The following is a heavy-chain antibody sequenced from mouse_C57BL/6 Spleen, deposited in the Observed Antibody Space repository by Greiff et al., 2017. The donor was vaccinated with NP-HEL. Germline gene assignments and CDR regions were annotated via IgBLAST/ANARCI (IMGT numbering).Heavy chain of an antibody. J-gene: IGHJ4*01. D-gene: IGHD1-1*01. CDR3: ARSYGSSRYAMDY. CDR1: GYTFTSYW. Sequence: QVQLQQPGAELVKPGASVKLSCKASGYTFTSYWMQWVKQRPGQGLEWIGEIDPSDSYTNYNQKFKGKATLTVDTSSSTAYMQLSSLTSEDSAVYYCARSYGSSRYAMDYWGQGTSVTVSS. V-gene: IGHV1-50*01. CDR2: IDPSDSYT.